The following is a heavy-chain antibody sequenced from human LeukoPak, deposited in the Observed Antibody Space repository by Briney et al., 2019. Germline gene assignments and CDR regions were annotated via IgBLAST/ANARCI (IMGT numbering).Heavy chain of an antibody. V-gene: IGHV3-7*03. CDR1: RFIFSNYW. D-gene: IGHD2/OR15-2a*01. J-gene: IGHJ4*02. Sequence: GGSLRLSCAASRFIFSNYWMSWVRQAPGKGLEWVANIKQDGSDKYYVDSVKGRFTISRDNAKNSLYLQMNSLRAEDTAVYYCAKSPLRCCTVSTCYPLDYWGQGTLVTVSS. CDR3: AKSPLRCCTVSTCYPLDY. CDR2: IKQDGSDK.